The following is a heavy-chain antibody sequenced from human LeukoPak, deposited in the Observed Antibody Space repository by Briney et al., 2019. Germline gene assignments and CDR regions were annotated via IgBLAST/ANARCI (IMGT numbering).Heavy chain of an antibody. CDR2: ISYDGSNK. CDR1: GFTFSSYG. J-gene: IGHJ6*02. CDR3: AKGGSWMDV. Sequence: GRSLRLSCAASGFTFSSYGMHWVRQAPGKGLEWVAVISYDGSNKYYADSVKGRFTISRDNSKNTLYLQMNSLRAEDTAVYYCAKGGSWMDVWGQGTTVTVSS. V-gene: IGHV3-30*18.